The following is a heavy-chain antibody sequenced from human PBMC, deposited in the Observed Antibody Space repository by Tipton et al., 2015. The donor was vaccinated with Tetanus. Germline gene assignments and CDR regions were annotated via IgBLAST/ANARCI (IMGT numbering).Heavy chain of an antibody. Sequence: SLRLSCAASGFTFSSYAMSWVRQAPGKGLEWVSAISGSGGSTYYADSVKGRFTISRDNSKNTLYLQMNSLRAEDTAVYYCAKDIGGDQYYFDYWGQGTLVTVSS. D-gene: IGHD2-21*01. CDR1: GFTFSSYA. CDR2: ISGSGGST. CDR3: AKDIGGDQYYFDY. V-gene: IGHV3-23*01. J-gene: IGHJ4*02.